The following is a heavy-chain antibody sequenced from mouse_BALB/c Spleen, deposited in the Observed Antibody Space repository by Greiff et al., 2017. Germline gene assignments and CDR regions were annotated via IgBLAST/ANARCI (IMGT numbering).Heavy chain of an antibody. Sequence: VKLMESGPGLVAPSQSLSITCTVSGFSLTSYGVHWVRQPPGKGLEWLGVIWAGGSTNYNSALMSRLSISKDNSKSQVFLKMNSLQTDDTAMYYCARERYYGSSYGAMDYWGQGTSVTVSS. D-gene: IGHD1-1*01. CDR2: IWAGGST. J-gene: IGHJ4*01. CDR1: GFSLTSYG. CDR3: ARERYYGSSYGAMDY. V-gene: IGHV2-9*02.